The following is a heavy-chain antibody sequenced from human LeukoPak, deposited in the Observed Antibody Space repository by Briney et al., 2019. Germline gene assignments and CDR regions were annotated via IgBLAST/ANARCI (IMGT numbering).Heavy chain of an antibody. CDR1: GFTFSNFA. D-gene: IGHD3-3*01. CDR3: ATNLRFLERLFEGPDYGMDV. Sequence: TGGSLRLSCAASGFTFSNFAMSWVRQASGKGLEWVSAISGSGGDTHYADSVQGRFTISRDNAKNSLYLQMNSLRAEDTAVYYCATNLRFLERLFEGPDYGMDVWGQGTMVTVSS. J-gene: IGHJ6*02. V-gene: IGHV3-23*01. CDR2: ISGSGGDT.